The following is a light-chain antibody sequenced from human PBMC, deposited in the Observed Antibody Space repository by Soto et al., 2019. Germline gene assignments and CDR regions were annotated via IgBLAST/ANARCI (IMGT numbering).Light chain of an antibody. J-gene: IGLJ1*01. V-gene: IGLV3-21*04. CDR1: NIGSKS. CDR3: QVWDSSSDPFYV. CDR2: YDS. Sequence: YELTQPPSVSVAPGKTARITCGGNNIGSKSVHWYQQKPGQAPVLVIYYDSDRPSGIPERFSGSNSGNTATLTISRVEAGDEADYYCQVWDSSSDPFYVFGTGTKVTVL.